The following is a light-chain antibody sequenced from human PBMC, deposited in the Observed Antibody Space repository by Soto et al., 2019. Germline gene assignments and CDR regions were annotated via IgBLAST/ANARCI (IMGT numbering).Light chain of an antibody. CDR3: QHYGSSPQT. CDR1: QGVSGTY. CDR2: GAS. Sequence: EMVLTQSPGTLSLSPGERATLSCRASQGVSGTYLAWYQQKPSQAPRLLIYGASSRATGIPISFSGSESGPDFTLTISRLEPEDFAMYYCQHYGSSPQTFGQGTKVDIK. V-gene: IGKV3-20*01. J-gene: IGKJ1*01.